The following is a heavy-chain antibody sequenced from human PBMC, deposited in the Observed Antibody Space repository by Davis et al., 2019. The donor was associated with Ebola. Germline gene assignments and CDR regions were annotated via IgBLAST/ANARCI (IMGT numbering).Heavy chain of an antibody. CDR3: ARGHNYAHEY. CDR1: GYTFTDYN. CDR2: VILKSGAT. V-gene: IGHV1-2*06. D-gene: IGHD4-11*01. Sequence: SVQVSCKASGYTFTDYNIHWMRQAPGQGLEWLGRVILKSGATNYVQKFQGRVTMTRDTSISTVYMELSSLRYDDTADYYCARGHNYAHEYWGQGTLVTVSS. J-gene: IGHJ4*02.